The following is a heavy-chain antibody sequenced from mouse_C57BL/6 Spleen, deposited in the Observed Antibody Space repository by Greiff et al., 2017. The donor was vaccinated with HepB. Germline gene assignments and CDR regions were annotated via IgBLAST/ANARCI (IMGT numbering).Heavy chain of an antibody. D-gene: IGHD1-1*01. J-gene: IGHJ3*01. CDR1: GYTFTSYW. CDR2: IYPGNSDT. Sequence: EVHLVESGTVLARPGASVKMSCKTSGYTFTSYWMHWVKQRPGQGLEWIGAIYPGNSDTSYNQKFKGKAKLTAVTSASTAYMELSSLTNEDSAVYYCTRSRGGSSYAFAYWGQGTLVTVSA. V-gene: IGHV1-5*01. CDR3: TRSRGGSSYAFAY.